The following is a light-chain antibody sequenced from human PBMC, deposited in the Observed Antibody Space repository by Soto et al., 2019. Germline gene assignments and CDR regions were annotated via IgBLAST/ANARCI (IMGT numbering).Light chain of an antibody. J-gene: IGKJ1*01. CDR3: LQYNSYPWT. CDR1: QNINRW. Sequence: DIQMTQSPYALSASVGGRVTITCRASQNINRWLAWYQQKPGEAPKLLITDASSLKSGVPSRFSGSGSETEFTLSIISLQPDDFATYYCLQYNSYPWTFGHGTKVEI. CDR2: DAS. V-gene: IGKV1-5*01.